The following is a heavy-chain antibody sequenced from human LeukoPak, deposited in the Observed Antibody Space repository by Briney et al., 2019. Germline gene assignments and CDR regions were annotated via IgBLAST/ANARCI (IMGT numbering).Heavy chain of an antibody. Sequence: GGSLRLSCAASGFTFSNAWMSWVRQAPGKGLEWVGRIKSKTDGGTTDYAAPVKGRFTISRDDSKNTLYLQMNSLKTEDTAVYYCTRVLRGQWLADYWGQGTLVTVSS. J-gene: IGHJ4*02. V-gene: IGHV3-15*01. CDR1: GFTFSNAW. CDR3: TRVLRGQWLADY. CDR2: IKSKTDGGTT. D-gene: IGHD6-19*01.